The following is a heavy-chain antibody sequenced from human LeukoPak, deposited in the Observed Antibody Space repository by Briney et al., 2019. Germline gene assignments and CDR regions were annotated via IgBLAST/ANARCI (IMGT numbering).Heavy chain of an antibody. CDR2: ISSSSSFI. CDR1: GFTFSRYS. Sequence: GGSLRLSCAASGFTFSRYSMNWVRQAPGKGLEWVSSISSSSSFIYYADSVKGRFTISRDNAKNSLYLQMNSLRAEDTAVYYCASSDCSSTSCYTPLYYFDYWGQGTLVTVSS. D-gene: IGHD2-2*02. V-gene: IGHV3-21*01. J-gene: IGHJ4*02. CDR3: ASSDCSSTSCYTPLYYFDY.